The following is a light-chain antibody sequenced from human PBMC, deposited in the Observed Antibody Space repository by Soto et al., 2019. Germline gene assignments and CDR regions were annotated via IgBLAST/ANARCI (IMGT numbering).Light chain of an antibody. Sequence: EIVMTQSPATLSVSXGXXXXXSXXASQSVSSHLAWYQQKPGQAPRLLIYAASTRATGIPARFSGSGSGTEFSLTISGLQSEDFAVYFCQHYNNRPPWTFGQGTKV. V-gene: IGKV3-15*01. CDR1: QSVSSH. CDR3: QHYNNRPPWT. CDR2: AAS. J-gene: IGKJ1*01.